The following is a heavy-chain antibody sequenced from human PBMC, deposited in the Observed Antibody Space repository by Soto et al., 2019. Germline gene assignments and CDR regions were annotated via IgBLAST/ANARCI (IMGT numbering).Heavy chain of an antibody. CDR3: ARGGGPYVWFNEF. CDR2: IIPVFGTT. Sequence: LLVQSGPEVKKPGSSVRVSSKDSGGLFSSFAVSWVRQAPGQGLEWLGGIIPVFGTTNYAEKFQGRVTITADESTNTAYMELSGLRSGDTAIYYCARGGGPYVWFNEFWGQGTLVTVSS. J-gene: IGHJ4*02. V-gene: IGHV1-69*01. CDR1: GGLFSSFA. D-gene: IGHD3-16*01.